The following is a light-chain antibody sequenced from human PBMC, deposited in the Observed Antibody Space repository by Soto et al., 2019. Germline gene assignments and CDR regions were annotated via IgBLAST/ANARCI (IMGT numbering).Light chain of an antibody. Sequence: VLTQPPSASGTPGQRVTISCSGSSSNIGSNTVNWYQQLPGTAPKLLIYSNNQRPSGVPDRFSGSKSGTSASLAISGLQSEDEADYYCAARDDSLNGYVFGTGTKVTVL. V-gene: IGLV1-44*01. CDR1: SSNIGSNT. J-gene: IGLJ1*01. CDR3: AARDDSLNGYV. CDR2: SNN.